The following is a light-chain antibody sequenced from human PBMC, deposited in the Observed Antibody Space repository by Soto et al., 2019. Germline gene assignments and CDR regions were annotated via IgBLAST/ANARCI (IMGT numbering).Light chain of an antibody. V-gene: IGLV2-11*01. J-gene: IGLJ1*01. CDR2: DVT. Sequence: QSVLTQPRSVSGSPGQSVTISCTGTSRDVGGYDYVSWYQQHPGKAPKLMIYDVTQRPSGVPDRFSGSKSGNTASLTISGLQAEDEADYYCCSLTTSHTYVFGSGTKLTVL. CDR3: CSLTTSHTYV. CDR1: SRDVGGYDY.